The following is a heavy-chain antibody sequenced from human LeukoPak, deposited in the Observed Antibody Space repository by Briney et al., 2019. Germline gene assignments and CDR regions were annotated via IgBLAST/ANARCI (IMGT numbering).Heavy chain of an antibody. J-gene: IGHJ4*02. CDR2: IQNDEIDK. V-gene: IGHV3-30*02. CDR3: AREYDFWSGLSPPDY. CDR1: GFTFTTYG. D-gene: IGHD3-3*01. Sequence: PGGSLRLSCAASGFTFTTYGMHWVRQAPGKGLEWVAFIQNDEIDKFYADSVKGRFTISRDNSKNTLYLQMNSLRAEDTAVYYCAREYDFWSGLSPPDYWGQGTLVTVSS.